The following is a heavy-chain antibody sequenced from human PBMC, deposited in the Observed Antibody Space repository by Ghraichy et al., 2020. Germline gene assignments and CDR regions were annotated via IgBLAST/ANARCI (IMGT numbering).Heavy chain of an antibody. J-gene: IGHJ4*02. CDR2: ISSSSSTI. V-gene: IGHV3-48*02. CDR3: ARDLGGYSGYDFIFDY. CDR1: GFTFSSYS. Sequence: GGSLRLSCAASGFTFSSYSMNWVRQAPGKGLEWVSYISSSSSTIYYADSVKGRFTISRDNAKNSLYLQMNSLRDEDTAVYYCARDLGGYSGYDFIFDYWGQGTLVTVSS. D-gene: IGHD5-12*01.